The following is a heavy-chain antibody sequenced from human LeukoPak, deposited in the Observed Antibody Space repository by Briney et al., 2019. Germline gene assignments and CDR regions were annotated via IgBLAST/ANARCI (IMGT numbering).Heavy chain of an antibody. CDR3: ARDSVVPAAIPTKRWFDP. CDR2: IYTSGST. V-gene: IGHV4-61*02. D-gene: IGHD2-2*02. Sequence: PSQTLSLTCTVSGGSISSCSYYWSWIRQPSGKALESIGRIYTSGSTNYNPSLTSRVTISVDTSKNQFSLKLSSVTAADTAVYYCARDSVVPAAIPTKRWFDPWGQGTLVTVSS. J-gene: IGHJ5*02. CDR1: GGSISSCSYY.